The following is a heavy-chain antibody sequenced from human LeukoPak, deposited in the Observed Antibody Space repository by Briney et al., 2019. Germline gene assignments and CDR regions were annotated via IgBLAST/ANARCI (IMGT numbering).Heavy chain of an antibody. V-gene: IGHV1-69*05. J-gene: IGHJ3*02. Sequence: GPSVKVSCKASGGTFSSYAISWVRQAPGQGLEWMGGIIPIFGTANYAQKFQGRVTITTDESTSTAYMELSSLRSEDTAVYYCAVVVMLAFDIWGQGTMVTVSS. CDR3: AVVVMLAFDI. D-gene: IGHD3-22*01. CDR1: GGTFSSYA. CDR2: IIPIFGTA.